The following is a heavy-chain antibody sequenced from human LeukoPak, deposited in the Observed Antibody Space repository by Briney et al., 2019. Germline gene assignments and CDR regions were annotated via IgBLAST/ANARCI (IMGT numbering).Heavy chain of an antibody. J-gene: IGHJ6*04. CDR2: ISGSGGST. D-gene: IGHD2-2*01. CDR3: ADCVVPAAMRSYYYYGMDV. Sequence: GGSLRLSCAASGFTFSSYAMSWVRQAPGKGLEWASAISGSGGSTYYADSVKGRFTISRDNSKNTLYLQMNSLRAEDTAVYYCADCVVPAAMRSYYYYGMDVWGKGTTVTVSS. CDR1: GFTFSSYA. V-gene: IGHV3-23*01.